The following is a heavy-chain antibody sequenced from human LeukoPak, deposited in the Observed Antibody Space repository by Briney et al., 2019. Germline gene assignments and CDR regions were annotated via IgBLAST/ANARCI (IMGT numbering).Heavy chain of an antibody. CDR3: ARHAHMDV. J-gene: IGHJ6*02. CDR1: GDSISSSY. V-gene: IGHV4-59*08. CDR2: IYYSGST. Sequence: SETLSLTCTVSGDSISSSYWSWIRQPPGKGLEWIGYIYYSGSTNYNPSLKSRVTISVDTSKNQFSLKLSSVTAADTAVYYCARHAHMDVWGQGTTVTVSS.